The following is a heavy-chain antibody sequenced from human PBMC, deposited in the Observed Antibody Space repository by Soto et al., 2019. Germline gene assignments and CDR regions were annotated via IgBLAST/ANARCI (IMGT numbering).Heavy chain of an antibody. J-gene: IGHJ5*02. CDR2: IYYSVST. D-gene: IGHD6-13*01. V-gene: IGHV4-59*01. CDR1: GGSISSYY. CDR3: ARTLVAAAGSWFDP. Sequence: QVQLQESGPGLVKPSETLSLTCTVSGGSISSYYWSWIRQPPGKGLEWIGYIYYSVSTNYNPSLKSRVTISVDTSKNQFSLKLSSVTAADTAVYYCARTLVAAAGSWFDPWGQGTLVTVSS.